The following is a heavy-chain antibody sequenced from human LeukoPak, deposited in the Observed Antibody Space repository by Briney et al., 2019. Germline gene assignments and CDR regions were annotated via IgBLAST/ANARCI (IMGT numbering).Heavy chain of an antibody. V-gene: IGHV4-39*02. D-gene: IGHD6-19*01. CDR1: GGSISSSSYY. CDR3: ARDGQWVKFDY. Sequence: SETLSLTCTVSGGSISSSSYYWGWIRQPPGKGLEWIGSIYYSGSTYYNPSLKSRVTISVDTSKNQFSLKLSSVTAADTAVYYCARDGQWVKFDYWGQGTLVTVSS. J-gene: IGHJ4*02. CDR2: IYYSGST.